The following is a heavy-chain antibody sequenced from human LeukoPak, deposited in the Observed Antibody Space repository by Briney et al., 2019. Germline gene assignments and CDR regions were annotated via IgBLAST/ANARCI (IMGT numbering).Heavy chain of an antibody. V-gene: IGHV4-61*02. CDR3: ARETGTTDYYYYMDV. Sequence: SETLSLTCTVSGGSISSGTYFWTWIRQPAGKGLEWIGRIYTSGSTNYNPSLESRVTISLDTSKNQFSLKLSSVTAADTAVYYCARETGTTDYYYYMDVWGKGTTVTVSS. D-gene: IGHD1-7*01. CDR1: GGSISSGTYF. CDR2: IYTSGST. J-gene: IGHJ6*03.